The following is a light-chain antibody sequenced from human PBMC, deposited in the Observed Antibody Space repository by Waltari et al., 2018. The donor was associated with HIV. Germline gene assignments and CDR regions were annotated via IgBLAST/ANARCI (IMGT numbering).Light chain of an antibody. CDR3: HQYGNPPVT. CDR1: QNVNNRY. V-gene: IGKV3-20*01. Sequence: DMVLTQSPGNLSLSPGERATLSCRTSQNVNNRYLAWYQLKPGQPPRLTSYAASNRAPGIPARFSGRSSGTDFTLTITRLEPEDFAVYSCHQYGNPPVTFGQGSKLEI. CDR2: AAS. J-gene: IGKJ2*01.